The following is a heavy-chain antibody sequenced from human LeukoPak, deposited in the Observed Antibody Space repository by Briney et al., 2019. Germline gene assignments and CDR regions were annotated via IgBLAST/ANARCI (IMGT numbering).Heavy chain of an antibody. D-gene: IGHD5-18*01. V-gene: IGHV3-23*01. J-gene: IGHJ4*02. CDR3: ARGSGYSYGTSFDY. CDR2: ISGSGGST. Sequence: PGGSLRLSCAASGFTFSSHAMSWVRQAPGKGLEWVSAISGSGGSTNYADSVRGRFTISRDNSKNTLYLQMNSLRAEDTAVYYCARGSGYSYGTSFDYWGQGTLVTVSS. CDR1: GFTFSSHA.